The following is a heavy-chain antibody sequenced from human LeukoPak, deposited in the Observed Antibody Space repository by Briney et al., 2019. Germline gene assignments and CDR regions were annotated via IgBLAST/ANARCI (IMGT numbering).Heavy chain of an antibody. CDR1: GFTFSSYA. D-gene: IGHD2-2*01. CDR3: AKAPARYYCSSTSCYPFDY. V-gene: IGHV3-23*01. CDR2: ISGSGGST. Sequence: GGSLRLSCAASGFTFSSYAMSWVRQAPGKGLEWVSAISGSGGSTYYADSVKGRFTISRDNSKNTLYLQMNSLRAEDTAVYYCAKAPARYYCSSTSCYPFDYWGQGTLVTASS. J-gene: IGHJ4*02.